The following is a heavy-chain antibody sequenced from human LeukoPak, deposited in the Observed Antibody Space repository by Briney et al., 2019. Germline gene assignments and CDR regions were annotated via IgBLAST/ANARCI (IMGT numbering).Heavy chain of an antibody. V-gene: IGHV4-59*12. CDR1: GGSISSYY. CDR2: IYYTRST. Sequence: SETLSLTCTVSGGSISSYYWSWIRQPPGKGLEWIGYIYYTRSTNYNPSLKSRVTISINASKNQFSLRLSSVTAADTAVYYCARTDRDSSDWNFDYWGQGTLVTVSS. CDR3: ARTDRDSSDWNFDY. J-gene: IGHJ4*02. D-gene: IGHD6-19*01.